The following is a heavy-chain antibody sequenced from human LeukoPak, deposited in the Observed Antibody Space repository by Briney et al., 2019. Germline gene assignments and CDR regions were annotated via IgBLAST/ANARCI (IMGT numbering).Heavy chain of an antibody. V-gene: IGHV2-5*01. J-gene: IGHJ3*02. CDR3: APLREDTGPGNDVFDI. CDR1: GFSFTTDGVG. Sequence: SGPTLVNPTHTLTLTCIVSGFSFTTDGVGVGWFRQPPGKALEWLALIYWHDEKRYSPSLKSRLSITKDTSRNQVVLKMTNMEPVDTATYHCAPLREDTGPGNDVFDIWGQGTVVTVSS. CDR2: IYWHDEK. D-gene: IGHD2-8*02.